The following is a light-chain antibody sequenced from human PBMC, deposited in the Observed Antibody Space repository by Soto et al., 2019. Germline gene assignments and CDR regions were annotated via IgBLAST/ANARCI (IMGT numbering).Light chain of an antibody. CDR1: QSVNAGY. J-gene: IGKJ4*01. CDR2: DAS. V-gene: IGKV3D-20*01. CDR3: QQYGSSPLT. Sequence: ETVLTQSPATLSLSPGERATLSCGASQSVNAGYLAWYQQKPGLAPRLLIYDASSRATGIPDRFSGSGSGTDFTLTISRXEPEDFAVYHCQQYGSSPLTFGGGTKVDIK.